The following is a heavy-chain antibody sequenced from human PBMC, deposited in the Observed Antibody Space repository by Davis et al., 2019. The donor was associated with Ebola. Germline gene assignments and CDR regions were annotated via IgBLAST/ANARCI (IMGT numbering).Heavy chain of an antibody. D-gene: IGHD6-19*01. J-gene: IGHJ6*02. V-gene: IGHV3-64*01. CDR2: ISSNGGST. CDR3: ASGRYSSGMGV. CDR1: GFTFSSYA. Sequence: PGGSLRLSCAASGFTFSSYAMHWVRQAPGKGLEYVSAISSNGGSTYYANSVKGRFTLSRDNSKNTLYLQMGSLRAEDMAVYYCASGRYSSGMGVWGQGTTVTVSS.